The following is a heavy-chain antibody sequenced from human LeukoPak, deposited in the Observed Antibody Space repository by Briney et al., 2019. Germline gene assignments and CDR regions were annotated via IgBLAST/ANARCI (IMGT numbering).Heavy chain of an antibody. Sequence: PGGSLRLSCAASGFTFSSYAMHWVRQAPGKGLEWVAVISYDGSNKYYADSVKGRFTISRDNSKNTLYLQMNSLRAEDTAVYYCARALYDSSGYYLDYWGQGTLVTVSS. J-gene: IGHJ4*02. D-gene: IGHD3-22*01. CDR1: GFTFSSYA. CDR2: ISYDGSNK. V-gene: IGHV3-30-3*01. CDR3: ARALYDSSGYYLDY.